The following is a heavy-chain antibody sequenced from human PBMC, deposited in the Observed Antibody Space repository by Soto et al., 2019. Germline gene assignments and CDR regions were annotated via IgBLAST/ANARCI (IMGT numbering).Heavy chain of an antibody. D-gene: IGHD6-6*01. J-gene: IGHJ4*02. Sequence: EVQLVESGGGLVIPGGSLRLSCAASGFTFSNAWLSWVRQAPGNGLEWVGRIKSKTDGGTTDYTAPVKGRFTISRDDSKNTLYLQMNSLKIEDTAVYYCTTGSTSTKNYWGQGTLVTVSS. CDR3: TTGSTSTKNY. CDR2: IKSKTDGGTT. V-gene: IGHV3-15*01. CDR1: GFTFSNAW.